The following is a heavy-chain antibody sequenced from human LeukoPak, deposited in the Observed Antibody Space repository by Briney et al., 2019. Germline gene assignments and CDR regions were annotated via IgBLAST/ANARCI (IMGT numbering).Heavy chain of an antibody. V-gene: IGHV3-43D*03. CDR1: GSILDDYV. Sequence: PGGSLRLSCAASGSILDDYVIHWVRLAPGKGLEWVSLISWDETVTYYADAVKGRFTISRDNSKKSVYLEMNSLRPEDTALYYCAKGANSYRDFFYMDVWGKGTTVTVSS. CDR3: AKGANSYRDFFYMDV. D-gene: IGHD5-18*01. CDR2: ISWDETVT. J-gene: IGHJ6*03.